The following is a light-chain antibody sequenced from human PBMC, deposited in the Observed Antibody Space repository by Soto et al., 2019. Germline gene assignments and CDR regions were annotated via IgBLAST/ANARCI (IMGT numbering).Light chain of an antibody. CDR3: QQSFRSPIT. J-gene: IGKJ5*01. CDR2: VAF. CDR1: QSIALS. V-gene: IGKV1-39*01. Sequence: DIQMTQSPSSLSASVGDTVTMTCRASQSIALSVNWYQQKPGKAHKLLIYVAFTLESGVPSRFSGSGSVTEFTLTIRSLQPEDCATYYCQQSFRSPITFGQGTRLEIK.